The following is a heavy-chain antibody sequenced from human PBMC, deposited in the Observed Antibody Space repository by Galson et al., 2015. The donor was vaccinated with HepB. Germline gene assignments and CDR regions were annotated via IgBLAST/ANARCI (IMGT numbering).Heavy chain of an antibody. J-gene: IGHJ5*01. CDR3: AKDNGDYGGPNWFDP. CDR2: TIPFFDTS. CDR1: GGTYSQYA. Sequence: SVKVSCKASGGTYSQYAVSWVRQAPGQRLEWMGGTIPFFDTSNYAQKFQGRLTITADESTRIIYMELSGLRSDDTAVYYCAKDNGDYGGPNWFDPWGQGTLVTVSS. V-gene: IGHV1-69*13. D-gene: IGHD4-17*01.